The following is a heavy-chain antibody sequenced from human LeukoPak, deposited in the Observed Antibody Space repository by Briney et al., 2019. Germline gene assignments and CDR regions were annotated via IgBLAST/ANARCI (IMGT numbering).Heavy chain of an antibody. CDR2: IYYSGST. CDR1: GGSISSYY. J-gene: IGHJ4*02. Sequence: PSETLSLTCTVSGGSISSYYWSWIRQPPGKGLEWIGYIYYSGSTNYNPSLKSRVTISVDTSKNQFSLKLSSVTAADTAVYYCARHPQWLGDFDYWGQGTLVTVSS. V-gene: IGHV4-59*08. D-gene: IGHD6-19*01. CDR3: ARHPQWLGDFDY.